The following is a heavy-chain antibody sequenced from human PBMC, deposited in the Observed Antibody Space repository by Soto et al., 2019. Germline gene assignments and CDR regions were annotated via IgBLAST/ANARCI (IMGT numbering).Heavy chain of an antibody. J-gene: IGHJ4*02. V-gene: IGHV1-69*13. CDR1: GGTFSSYA. CDR3: ASKAVAGTYYFDY. CDR2: IIPIFGTA. D-gene: IGHD6-19*01. Sequence: SVKVSCKASGGTFSSYAISWVRQAPGQGLEWMGGIIPIFGTANYARKFQGRVTITADESTSTAYMELSSLRSEDTAVYYCASKAVAGTYYFDYWGQGTLVTVSS.